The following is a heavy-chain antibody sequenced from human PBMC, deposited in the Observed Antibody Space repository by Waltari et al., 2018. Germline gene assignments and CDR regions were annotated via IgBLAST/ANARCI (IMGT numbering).Heavy chain of an antibody. D-gene: IGHD6-19*01. V-gene: IGHV3-53*01. CDR1: GFNIYNNY. Sequence: EVQLVESGGGLIQPGGSLRLSCAASGFNIYNNYMSWVRQAPGKGLEWVSVICAGSGGTFYAESVKGRFSISRDNSKNTLYLDLNSLTAEDTAVYYCARAGLGSPLQWLQLLDSWGRGTLVTVSS. CDR2: ICAGSGGT. CDR3: ARAGLGSPLQWLQLLDS. J-gene: IGHJ4*02.